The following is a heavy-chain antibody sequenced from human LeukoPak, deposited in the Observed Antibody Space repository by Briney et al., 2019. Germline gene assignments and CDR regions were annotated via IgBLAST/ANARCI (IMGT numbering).Heavy chain of an antibody. CDR1: GGTLSRYA. Sequence: SVKVSCKASGGTLSRYAISWVRQAPGQGLEWIGGIITIFGTANYAQKFQGRVTITADESTSTAYMELSSLRSEDTAVYYCARDVRHRYCSSTSCYRGWFDPWGQGTLVTVSS. D-gene: IGHD2-2*01. CDR3: ARDVRHRYCSSTSCYRGWFDP. V-gene: IGHV1-69*13. CDR2: IITIFGTA. J-gene: IGHJ5*02.